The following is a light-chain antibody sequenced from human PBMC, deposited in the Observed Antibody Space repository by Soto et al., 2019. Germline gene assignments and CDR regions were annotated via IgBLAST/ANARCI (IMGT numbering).Light chain of an antibody. V-gene: IGKV1-9*01. CDR1: QGISSF. CDR2: VTS. J-gene: IGKJ4*01. Sequence: IQLTQTPSSLSASVGDRVTITCRASQGISSFLAWYQQKPGKAPKLLIYVTSTLQTGVPSRFSGSRSGADFTLTISSLQPEDSATYYCQQLSIYPLTFGGGTKVDIK. CDR3: QQLSIYPLT.